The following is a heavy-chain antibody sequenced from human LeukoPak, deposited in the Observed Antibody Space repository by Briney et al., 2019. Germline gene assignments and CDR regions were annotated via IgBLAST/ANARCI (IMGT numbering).Heavy chain of an antibody. Sequence: ASVKVSCKASGYTFSNSGMYWLRQAPGQRLEWMEWVNAANGNTEYSERFQGRVTITRDTSASTAYMELRRLRSEDTAVYYCARDWYYGSGSYIGDYWGQGTLVTVSS. V-gene: IGHV1-3*01. D-gene: IGHD3-10*01. CDR1: GYTFSNSG. CDR2: VNAANGNT. CDR3: ARDWYYGSGSYIGDY. J-gene: IGHJ4*02.